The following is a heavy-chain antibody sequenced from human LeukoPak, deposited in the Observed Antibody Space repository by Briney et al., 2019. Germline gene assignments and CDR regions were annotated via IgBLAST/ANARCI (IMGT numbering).Heavy chain of an antibody. J-gene: IGHJ4*02. CDR2: ISGSGENT. CDR3: ATYLDY. Sequence: AGATQTLSCAPSAFTFSSYGMTWARQAPGKGLEWLSSISGSGENTYYADSVKGRFTISRDSSKHTLYLKMNSLRAEDTAVYFWATYLDYWGQGTLVTVSS. CDR1: AFTFSSYG. V-gene: IGHV3-23*01.